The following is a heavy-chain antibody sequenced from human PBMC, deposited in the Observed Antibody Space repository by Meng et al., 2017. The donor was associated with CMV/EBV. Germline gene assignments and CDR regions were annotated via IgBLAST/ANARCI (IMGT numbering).Heavy chain of an antibody. V-gene: IGHV3-30*02. Sequence: GESLKISCAASGFTFSSYWMSWVRQAPGKGLEWVAFIRYDGSNKYYADSVKGRFTISRDNSKNTLYLQMNSLRAEDTAVYYCAKDYWLGWYAEYYFDYWGQGTLVTVSS. J-gene: IGHJ4*02. CDR2: IRYDGSNK. CDR1: GFTFSSYW. CDR3: AKDYWLGWYAEYYFDY. D-gene: IGHD6-19*01.